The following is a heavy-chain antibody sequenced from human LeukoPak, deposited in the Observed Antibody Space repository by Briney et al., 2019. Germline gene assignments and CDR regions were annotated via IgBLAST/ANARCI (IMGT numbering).Heavy chain of an antibody. CDR1: GFTFSSYS. CDR3: ARSKRNGGGFDP. V-gene: IGHV3-21*01. D-gene: IGHD1-1*01. Sequence: PGGSLRLSCAASGFTFSSYSMNWARQAPGKGLEWVSSISSSSSYIYYADSVKGRFTISRDNAKNSLYLQMNSLRAEDTAVYYCARSKRNGGGFDPWGQGTLVTVSS. J-gene: IGHJ5*02. CDR2: ISSSSSYI.